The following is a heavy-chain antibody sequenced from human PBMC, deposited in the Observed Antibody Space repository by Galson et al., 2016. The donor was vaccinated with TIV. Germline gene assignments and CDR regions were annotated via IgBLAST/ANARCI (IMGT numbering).Heavy chain of an antibody. CDR3: ARDRMAILTGYECDY. V-gene: IGHV1-18*01. Sequence: SVKVSCKASGYTFSNYGVSWIRQAPGHGLEWMGWISGYNGNTNYAQKFQGRVTLTTDTLTSTAYMALRSLTPDDTAIYYCARDRMAILTGYECDYWGQGTLVTVSS. D-gene: IGHD3-9*01. CDR1: GYTFSNYG. J-gene: IGHJ4*02. CDR2: ISGYNGNT.